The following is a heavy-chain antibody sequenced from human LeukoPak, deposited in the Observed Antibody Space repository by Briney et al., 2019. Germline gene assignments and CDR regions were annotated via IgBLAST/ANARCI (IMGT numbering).Heavy chain of an antibody. D-gene: IGHD1-26*01. CDR2: ISGSGGST. CDR3: AKVGEEWELLGVGAFDI. Sequence: GGSLRLSCAASGFTFSSYAMSLVRQAPGKGLEWVSAISGSGGSTYYADSVKGRFTISRDNSKNTLYLLMNSLRAEDTAVYYCAKVGEEWELLGVGAFDIWGQGTMVTVSS. CDR1: GFTFSSYA. V-gene: IGHV3-23*01. J-gene: IGHJ3*02.